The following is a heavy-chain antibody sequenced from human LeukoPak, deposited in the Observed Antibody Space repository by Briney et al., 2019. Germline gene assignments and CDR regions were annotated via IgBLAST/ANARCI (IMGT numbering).Heavy chain of an antibody. CDR1: GFTFSSYA. D-gene: IGHD1-26*01. Sequence: PGGSRRLSCAASGFTFSSYAMSWVRQAPGKGLEWVSAISGSGGSTYYADSVKGRFTISRDNSKNTLYLQMNSLRAEDTAVYYCAKDSQWELREGTFDYWGQGTLVTVSS. CDR3: AKDSQWELREGTFDY. V-gene: IGHV3-23*01. J-gene: IGHJ4*02. CDR2: ISGSGGST.